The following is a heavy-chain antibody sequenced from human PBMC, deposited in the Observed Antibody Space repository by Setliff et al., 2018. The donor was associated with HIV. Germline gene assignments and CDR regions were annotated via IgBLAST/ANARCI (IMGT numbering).Heavy chain of an antibody. Sequence: GGSLRLSCAASGFTFSDYSMNWVRQAPGKGLEWVSFIGGRFDTYYADSVKGRFTISRDNAKKSLYLQMNSLRADDTAVYYCARDFCGSSCSSGYGYFDHWGQGTLVTVSS. CDR1: GFTFSDYS. CDR2: IGGRFDT. J-gene: IGHJ4*02. D-gene: IGHD2-15*01. CDR3: ARDFCGSSCSSGYGYFDH. V-gene: IGHV3-48*01.